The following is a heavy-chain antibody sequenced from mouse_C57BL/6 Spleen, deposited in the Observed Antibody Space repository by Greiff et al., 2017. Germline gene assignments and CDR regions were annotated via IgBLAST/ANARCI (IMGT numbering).Heavy chain of an antibody. J-gene: IGHJ2*01. V-gene: IGHV5-4*03. CDR3: ARGGLGRRYFDY. D-gene: IGHD4-1*01. CDR1: GFTFSSYA. CDR2: SSDGGSYT. Sequence: EVKLMESGGGLVKPGGSLKLSCAASGFTFSSYAMSWVRQTPEKRLEWVATSSDGGSYTYYPDNVKGRFTISRDNAKNNRYLQMSHLKSEDTAMYYCARGGLGRRYFDYWGQGTTLTVSS.